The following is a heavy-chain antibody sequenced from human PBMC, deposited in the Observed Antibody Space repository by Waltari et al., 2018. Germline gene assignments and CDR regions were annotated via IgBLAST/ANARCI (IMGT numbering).Heavy chain of an antibody. V-gene: IGHV1-24*01. J-gene: IGHJ6*02. CDR2: VGPEEGER. Sequence: QVQLVQSGAEVKKPGASVKVSCKVSGYTLTELSMHWVRQAPGKGLEWMGGVGPEEGERIDAQKFQGRVTMTEDTSTGTAYMELSSLRSEDTAVYYCATTFTRIRRVDRGGMDVWGQGTTVTVSS. D-gene: IGHD3-22*01. CDR3: ATTFTRIRRVDRGGMDV. CDR1: GYTLTELS.